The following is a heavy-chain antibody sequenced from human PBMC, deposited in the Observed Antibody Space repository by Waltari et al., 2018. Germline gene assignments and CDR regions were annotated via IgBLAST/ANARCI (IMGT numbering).Heavy chain of an antibody. D-gene: IGHD2-8*01. J-gene: IGHJ4*02. Sequence: QVQLQQWGAGLLKPSETLSLTCAVYGGSFSGYYWSWIRQPPGKGMEWIGETNHSGRTNSNPSLKSRITISVDTSKNQFSLKLSSVTAADTAVYYCARVRRRYWTNGVCSPRYYFDYWGQGTLVTVSS. V-gene: IGHV4-34*01. CDR2: TNHSGRT. CDR3: ARVRRRYWTNGVCSPRYYFDY. CDR1: GGSFSGYY.